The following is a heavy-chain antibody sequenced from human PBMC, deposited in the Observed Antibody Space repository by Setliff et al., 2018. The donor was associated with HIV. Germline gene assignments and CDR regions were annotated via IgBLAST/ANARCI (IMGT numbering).Heavy chain of an antibody. V-gene: IGHV4-39*07. CDR3: ARERRYYDSSGDFDY. Sequence: PSETLSLTCIVSGESISSKNYYWSWIRQPPGKGLEWIGSINYSGSTYYNPSLKSRVTISGDTSKNQFSLKMTSVTAADTAVFYCARERRYYDSSGDFDYWGQGTLVTVSS. J-gene: IGHJ4*02. CDR1: GESISSKNYY. D-gene: IGHD3-22*01. CDR2: INYSGST.